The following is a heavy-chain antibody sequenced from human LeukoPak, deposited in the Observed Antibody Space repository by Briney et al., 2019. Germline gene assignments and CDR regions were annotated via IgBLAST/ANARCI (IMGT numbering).Heavy chain of an antibody. CDR1: AFTFSSYW. D-gene: IGHD2-2*01. J-gene: IGHJ3*02. CDR2: INTDGSST. CDR3: ARYCSSTSCSTDDAFDI. Sequence: GGSLRLSCAASAFTFSSYWMHWIRQAPGKGLVWVSRINTDGSSTSYADSVKGRFTISRDNAKNTLYLQMNSLRAEDTAVYYCARYCSSTSCSTDDAFDIWGQGTMVTVSS. V-gene: IGHV3-74*01.